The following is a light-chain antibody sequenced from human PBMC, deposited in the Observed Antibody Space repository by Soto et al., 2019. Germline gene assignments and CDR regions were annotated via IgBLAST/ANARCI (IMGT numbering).Light chain of an antibody. Sequence: DVVMTQSPLSLPVTLGQPASISCRSSQSLLNWFQQRPGHSPRRLIYKVSNRDSGVPDRFSGCGSGTDFTLKISRVEAEDVGVYYCMQGTHWPPWTFGQGTKVEIK. CDR1: QSL. J-gene: IGKJ1*01. CDR2: KVS. CDR3: MQGTHWPPWT. V-gene: IGKV2-30*01.